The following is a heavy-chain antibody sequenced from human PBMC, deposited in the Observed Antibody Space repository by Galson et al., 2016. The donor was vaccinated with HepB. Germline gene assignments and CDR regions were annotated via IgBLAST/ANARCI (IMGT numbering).Heavy chain of an antibody. CDR1: GGSISSDGYY. D-gene: IGHD2-2*01. Sequence: TLSLTCTVSGGSISSDGYYWSWIRQHPGKGLEWIGYIHYSGSTYYNPSLKSRVTISVDTSKNQFSLKLSSVTAADTAVFYCARRYCTSTSCLFDNWGQGTLVTASS. CDR3: ARRYCTSTSCLFDN. J-gene: IGHJ4*02. CDR2: IHYSGST. V-gene: IGHV4-31*03.